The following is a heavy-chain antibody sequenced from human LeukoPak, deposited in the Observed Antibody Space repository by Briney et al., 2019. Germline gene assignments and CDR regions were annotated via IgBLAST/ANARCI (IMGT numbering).Heavy chain of an antibody. V-gene: IGHV1-24*01. J-gene: IGHJ4*02. Sequence: ASVKVSCKVSGYTLTELSMHWVRQAPGKGLEWMGGFDPEDGETIYAQKFQGRVTITADESTSTAYMELSSLRSEDTAVYYCARDPTGGSYYYFDYWGQGTLVTVSS. CDR3: ARDPTGGSYYYFDY. CDR2: FDPEDGET. D-gene: IGHD1-26*01. CDR1: GYTLTELS.